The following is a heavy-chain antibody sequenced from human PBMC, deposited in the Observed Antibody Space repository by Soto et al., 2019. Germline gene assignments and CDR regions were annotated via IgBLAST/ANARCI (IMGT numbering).Heavy chain of an antibody. CDR1: GFSLSSIGVG. CDR3: AHTLEPNFYYGMDV. J-gene: IGHJ6*02. Sequence: QITLKESGPTLVKPTQTLTLTCAFSGFSLSSIGVGVGWIRQPPGKALEWLALIYWNDDKRYSPSLKSRLTITRDTSKYQVVLTMTNMDPVDTATYYCAHTLEPNFYYGMDVWGQGTTVTVSS. CDR2: IYWNDDK. V-gene: IGHV2-5*01.